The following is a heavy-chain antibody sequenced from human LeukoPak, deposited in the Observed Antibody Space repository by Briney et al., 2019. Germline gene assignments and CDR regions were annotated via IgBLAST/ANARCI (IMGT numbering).Heavy chain of an antibody. CDR3: ASMTTVTKAFDP. V-gene: IGHV4-59*05. CDR1: GGSISSYY. Sequence: SETLSLTCTVSGGSISSYYWSWIRQPPGKGLEWIGSIYYSGSTYYNTSLKSRVTISLDTSKNQSSLKLSSVTAADTAVYYCASMTTVTKAFDPWGQGTLVTVAS. J-gene: IGHJ5*02. D-gene: IGHD4-17*01. CDR2: IYYSGST.